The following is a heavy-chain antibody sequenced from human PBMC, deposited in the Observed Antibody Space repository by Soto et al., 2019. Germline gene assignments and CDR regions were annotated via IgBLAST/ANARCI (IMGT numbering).Heavy chain of an antibody. V-gene: IGHV1-69*13. Sequence: SVKLSCKASGGTFSSYAISWVRQAPGQGLEWMGGIIPIFGTANYAQKFQGRVTITADESTSTAYMELSSLRSEDTAVYYCARHPGGRGYYYGMDVWGQGTTVTVSS. J-gene: IGHJ6*02. CDR2: IIPIFGTA. D-gene: IGHD2-15*01. CDR3: ARHPGGRGYYYGMDV. CDR1: GGTFSSYA.